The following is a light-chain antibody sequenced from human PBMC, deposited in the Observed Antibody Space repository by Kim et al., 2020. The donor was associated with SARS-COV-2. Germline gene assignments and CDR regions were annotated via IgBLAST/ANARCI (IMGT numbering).Light chain of an antibody. CDR2: DVT. CDR3: SSFTTSSNTDYV. V-gene: IGLV2-14*03. Sequence: SITISCTGTSSDVGDYDYVSWYQQHPGKAPKLLIYDVTSRPSGVANRFSGSKSGNTASLTISGLQTEDEADYYCSSFTTSSNTDYVFGIGTKVTVL. J-gene: IGLJ1*01. CDR1: SSDVGDYDY.